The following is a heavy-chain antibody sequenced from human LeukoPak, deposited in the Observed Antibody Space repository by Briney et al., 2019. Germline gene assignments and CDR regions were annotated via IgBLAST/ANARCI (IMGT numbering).Heavy chain of an antibody. CDR2: INPNSGGT. J-gene: IGHJ3*02. Sequence: GASVKVSCKASGYTFTGYYMHWVRQAPGQGLEWMGWINPNSGGTNYAQKFQGRVTMTRNTSISTAYMELSSLRSEDTAVYYCARGYCSSTSCYTDAFDIWGQGTMVTVSS. D-gene: IGHD2-2*01. CDR3: ARGYCSSTSCYTDAFDI. CDR1: GYTFTGYY. V-gene: IGHV1-2*02.